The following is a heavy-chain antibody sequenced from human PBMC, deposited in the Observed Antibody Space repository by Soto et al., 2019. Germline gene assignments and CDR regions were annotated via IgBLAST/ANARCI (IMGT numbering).Heavy chain of an antibody. CDR1: GYSFINYG. V-gene: IGHV1-18*01. J-gene: IGHJ5*01. CDR2: VNPYNGDT. CDR3: ARDRLGFPDWFDA. Sequence: QVELVQSGTEVKKSGASVKVSCKDSGYSFINYGFSWVRQAPGQGSEWMGWVNPYNGDTNYAQKFQGRVTLTTETATNTAYMDLSSLTSDDTAFYYCARDRLGFPDWFDAWVQGTIVTVSS. D-gene: IGHD6-19*01.